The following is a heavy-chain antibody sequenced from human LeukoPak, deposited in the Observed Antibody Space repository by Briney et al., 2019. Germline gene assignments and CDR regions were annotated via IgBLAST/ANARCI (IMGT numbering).Heavy chain of an antibody. CDR1: GFTFSRYN. CDR3: ELDSDDFSPSDIWCDP. D-gene: IGHD2-2*03. J-gene: IGHJ5*02. Sequence: GGSLRLSCAGSGFTFSRYNMNWVRQAPGRGLEWLSYIDRAGTSIYYADSVKGRFTISRDNAKNSLYLQMHSLSVEDTAIYYCELDSDDFSPSDIWCDPWGQGTMVSVS. CDR2: IDRAGTSI. V-gene: IGHV3-48*03.